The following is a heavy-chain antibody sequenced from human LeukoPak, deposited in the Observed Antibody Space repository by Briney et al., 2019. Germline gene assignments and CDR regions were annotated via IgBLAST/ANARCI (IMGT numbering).Heavy chain of an antibody. CDR2: IRYDDSNK. Sequence: GGSLRLSCAASGFTFSVYGMHWVRQAPGMGLEWVAFIRYDDSNKYYADSVKGRFTIARDNSKGTLFLQMNSLRPEDTAFYYCAKDRRIAAQDPFDYWGQGTLVTVSS. CDR1: GFTFSVYG. V-gene: IGHV3-30*02. D-gene: IGHD6-6*01. J-gene: IGHJ4*02. CDR3: AKDRRIAAQDPFDY.